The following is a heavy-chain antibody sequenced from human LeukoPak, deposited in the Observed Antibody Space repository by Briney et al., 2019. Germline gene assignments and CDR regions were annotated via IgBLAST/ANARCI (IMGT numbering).Heavy chain of an antibody. CDR1: GYTLTSYD. CDR2: MNPNSGNT. D-gene: IGHD6-19*01. Sequence: ASVKVSCKASGYTLTSYDINWVRQATGQGLKWMGWMNPNSGNTGYAQKFQGRVTMTRNTSISTAYMELSSLRSEDTAVYYCARDVGGSSGWYFDYWGQGTLVTVSS. V-gene: IGHV1-8*01. J-gene: IGHJ4*02. CDR3: ARDVGGSSGWYFDY.